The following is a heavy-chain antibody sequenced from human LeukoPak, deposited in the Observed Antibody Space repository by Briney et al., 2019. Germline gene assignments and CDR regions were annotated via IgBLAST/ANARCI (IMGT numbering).Heavy chain of an antibody. D-gene: IGHD3-3*01. V-gene: IGHV3-30*02. J-gene: IGHJ4*02. Sequence: SGGSLRLSCAASGFTFSSYAMSWVRQAPGKGLEWVAFIRYDGSNKYYADSVKGRFTISRDNSKNTLYLQMNSLGAEDTAVYYCAKNGRAYYDFWSSYHRDYWGQGTLVTVSS. CDR2: IRYDGSNK. CDR3: AKNGRAYYDFWSSYHRDY. CDR1: GFTFSSYA.